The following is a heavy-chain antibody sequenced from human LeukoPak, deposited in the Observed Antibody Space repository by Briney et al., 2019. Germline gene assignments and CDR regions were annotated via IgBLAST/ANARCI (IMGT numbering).Heavy chain of an antibody. CDR2: IYYSGST. D-gene: IGHD5/OR15-5a*01. Sequence: SETLSLTCAVYGGSFSGYYWSWIRQPPGKGLEWIGYIYYSGSTNYNPSLKSRVTISVDTSKNQFSLKLSSVTAADTAVYYCARASPLYETYYFDYWGQGTLVTVSS. CDR3: ARASPLYETYYFDY. CDR1: GGSFSGYY. V-gene: IGHV4-59*01. J-gene: IGHJ4*02.